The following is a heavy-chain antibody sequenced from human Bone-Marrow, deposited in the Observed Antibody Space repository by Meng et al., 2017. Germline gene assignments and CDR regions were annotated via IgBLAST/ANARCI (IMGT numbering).Heavy chain of an antibody. V-gene: IGHV1-18*01. CDR1: GYPLSSDG. CDR2: INTYNGKT. J-gene: IGHJ4*02. Sequence: QGQLGQFGAEVKKPGASVKVSCEASGYPLSSDGFSWVRQAPGQGLEWLGWINTYNGKTDYAQKFQGRITMTTDTFTSTAYMELRNLRSDDTAVYYCATRGNPYLNCWGQGTLVTVSS. CDR3: ATRGNPYLNC.